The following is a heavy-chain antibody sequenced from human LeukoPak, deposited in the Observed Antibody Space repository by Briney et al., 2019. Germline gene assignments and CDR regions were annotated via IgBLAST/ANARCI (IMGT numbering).Heavy chain of an antibody. D-gene: IGHD2-8*02. Sequence: PGGSLRLSCAASGFTFSRYEMRWVRQAPGKGLEWVSYISSSGGTMYYADSVKGRLTISRDNAKNSLYLQMNSLRAEDTAVYYCARVGSLVHYFDYWGQGTPVTVSS. CDR1: GFTFSRYE. CDR2: ISSSGGTM. V-gene: IGHV3-48*03. CDR3: ARVGSLVHYFDY. J-gene: IGHJ4*02.